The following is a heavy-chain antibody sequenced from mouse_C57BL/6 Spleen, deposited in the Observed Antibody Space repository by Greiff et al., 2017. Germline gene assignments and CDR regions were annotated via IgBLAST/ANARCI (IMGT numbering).Heavy chain of an antibody. CDR1: GYAFSSSW. CDR3: ARWVTTVVGDYFDY. V-gene: IGHV1-82*01. J-gene: IGHJ2*01. CDR2: IYPGDGDT. D-gene: IGHD1-1*01. Sequence: VQLQQSGPELVKPGASVKISCKASGYAFSSSWMNWVKQRPGKGLEWIGRIYPGDGDTNYNGKFKGKATLTADKSSSTAYMQLSSLTSEDSAVYFCARWVTTVVGDYFDYWGQGTTLTVSS.